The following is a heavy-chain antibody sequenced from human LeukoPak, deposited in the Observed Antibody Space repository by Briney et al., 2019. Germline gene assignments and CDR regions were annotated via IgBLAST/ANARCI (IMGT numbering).Heavy chain of an antibody. CDR2: INHSGST. CDR3: ARAVVPDIYFDY. J-gene: IGHJ4*02. CDR1: GGSFSGYY. V-gene: IGHV4-34*01. Sequence: SETLSLTCAVYGGSFSGYYWSWIRQPPGKGLEWIGEINHSGSTNYNPSLKSRVTISVDTSKNQFSLKLSSVTAADTAVYYCARAVVPDIYFDYWGQGTLVTVSS. D-gene: IGHD2-21*01.